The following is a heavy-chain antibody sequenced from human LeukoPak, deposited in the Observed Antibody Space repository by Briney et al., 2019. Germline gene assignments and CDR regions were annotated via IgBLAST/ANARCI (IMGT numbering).Heavy chain of an antibody. J-gene: IGHJ4*02. CDR2: IRYDGSNK. Sequence: PGGSLRLSCVASGFTFSSYGMHWVRQAPGKGLEWVAFIRYDGSNKYYADSVKGRFTISRDNSKNTLYLQMNSLRAEDTAVYYCAKPGIAARHFDYRGQGTLVTVSS. D-gene: IGHD6-6*01. CDR3: AKPGIAARHFDY. CDR1: GFTFSSYG. V-gene: IGHV3-30*02.